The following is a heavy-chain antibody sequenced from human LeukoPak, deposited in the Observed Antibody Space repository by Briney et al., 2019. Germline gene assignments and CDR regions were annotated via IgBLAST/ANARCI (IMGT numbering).Heavy chain of an antibody. J-gene: IGHJ4*02. Sequence: GGSLRLSCAASGFTFSSYWMSWVRQAPGKGLEWVAVISYDGSNKYYADSVEGRFTISRDDSKNTLYLQMNSLRAEDTAVYYCARESRKFVAAPDYWGQGTLVTVSS. CDR1: GFTFSSYW. CDR2: ISYDGSNK. V-gene: IGHV3-30-3*01. D-gene: IGHD2-15*01. CDR3: ARESRKFVAAPDY.